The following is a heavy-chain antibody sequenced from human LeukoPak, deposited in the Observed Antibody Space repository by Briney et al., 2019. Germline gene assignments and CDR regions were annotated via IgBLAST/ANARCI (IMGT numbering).Heavy chain of an antibody. CDR2: ISAYNGNT. D-gene: IGHD3-10*01. J-gene: IGHJ3*02. Sequence: ASVKVSCKASGYTFTSYGISWARQAPGQGLEWMGWISAYNGNTNYAQKLQGRVTMTTDTSTSTAYMELRSLRSDDTAVYYCARVGTMVRGVIRAFDIWGQGTMVTVSS. CDR3: ARVGTMVRGVIRAFDI. V-gene: IGHV1-18*01. CDR1: GYTFTSYG.